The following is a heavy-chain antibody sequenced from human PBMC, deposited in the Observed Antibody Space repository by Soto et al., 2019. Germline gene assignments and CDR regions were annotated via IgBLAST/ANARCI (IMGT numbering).Heavy chain of an antibody. J-gene: IGHJ5*02. CDR1: GGSISSGDYY. CDR3: ARGSMTTINWFDP. D-gene: IGHD4-17*01. Sequence: QVQLQESGPGLVKPSQTLSLTCTVSGGSISSGDYYWSWIRQPPGKGLEWIGYIYYSGSTYYNPSLKSRVTISVDTSKNQFSLKLSSVTAADTAMYYCARGSMTTINWFDPWGQGTLVTVSS. CDR2: IYYSGST. V-gene: IGHV4-30-4*01.